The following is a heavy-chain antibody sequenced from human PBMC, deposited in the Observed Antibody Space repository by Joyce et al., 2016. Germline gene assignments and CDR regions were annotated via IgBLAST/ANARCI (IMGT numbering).Heavy chain of an antibody. Sequence: EVQLVESGGGLVRPGGYLEISCAASGLTFSTSSMSWFRQCPGKGLGWISASSRDRAFIFYAASVRGRVTVSRDNAKNSLYLQMNGLRVEDTAVYFCARGGKAYDYSMDVWGQGTTVTVSS. V-gene: IGHV3-21*02. J-gene: IGHJ6*02. CDR3: ARGGKAYDYSMDV. CDR1: GLTFSTSS. CDR2: SSRDRAFI.